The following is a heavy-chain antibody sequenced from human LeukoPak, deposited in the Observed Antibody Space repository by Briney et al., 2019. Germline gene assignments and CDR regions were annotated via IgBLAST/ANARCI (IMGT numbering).Heavy chain of an antibody. CDR1: GGSISSYY. CDR2: IYTSGST. Sequence: PSETLSLTCTVSGGSISSYYWSWIRQPAGKGLEWIGRIYTSGSTNYNPSLKSRVTMSVDTSKNQFSLKLSSVTAADTAVYYCARDDYYYDSSGYYYNWGQGTLVSVSS. V-gene: IGHV4-4*07. D-gene: IGHD3-22*01. CDR3: ARDDYYYDSSGYYYN. J-gene: IGHJ4*02.